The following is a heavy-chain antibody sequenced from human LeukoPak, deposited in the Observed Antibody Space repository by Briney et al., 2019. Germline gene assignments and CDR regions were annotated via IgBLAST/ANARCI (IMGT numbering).Heavy chain of an antibody. CDR1: GGSISSSSYY. V-gene: IGHV4-39*01. CDR3: ASIPGRATIXLTGY. D-gene: IGHD5-24*01. CDR2: IYYSGST. Sequence: SETLSLTCTVSGGSISSSSYYWGWIRQPPGKGLEWIGSIYYSGSTYYNPSLKSRVTISVDTSKNQFSLKLSSVTAADTAVYYCASIPGRATIXLTGYWGQGTLVTVSS. J-gene: IGHJ4*02.